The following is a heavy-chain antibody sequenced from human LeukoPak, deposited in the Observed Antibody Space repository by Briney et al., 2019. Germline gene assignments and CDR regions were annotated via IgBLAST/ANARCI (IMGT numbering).Heavy chain of an antibody. CDR2: IIPISGTA. CDR3: AREESRGGWYAGWFDP. V-gene: IGHV1-69*13. D-gene: IGHD6-19*01. CDR1: GGTFSSYA. Sequence: AASVKVSCTASGGTFSSYAISWVRQAPGQGLEWMGGIIPISGTANYAQKFQGRVTITADESTSTAYMELSSLRSEDTAVYYCAREESRGGWYAGWFDPWGQGTLVTVSS. J-gene: IGHJ5*02.